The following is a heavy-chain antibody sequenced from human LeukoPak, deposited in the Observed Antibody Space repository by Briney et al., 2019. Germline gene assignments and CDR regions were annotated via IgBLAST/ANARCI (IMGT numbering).Heavy chain of an antibody. Sequence: SETLSLTCTVSGGSISSSSYYWGWIRQPPGKGLEWIGSIYYSGSTYYNPSLKSRVTISVDTSKNQFSLKLSSVTAADTAVYYCARGVDTAIISYFDYWGQGTLVTVSS. CDR1: GGSISSSSYY. CDR3: ARGVDTAIISYFDY. J-gene: IGHJ4*02. CDR2: IYYSGST. D-gene: IGHD5-18*01. V-gene: IGHV4-39*07.